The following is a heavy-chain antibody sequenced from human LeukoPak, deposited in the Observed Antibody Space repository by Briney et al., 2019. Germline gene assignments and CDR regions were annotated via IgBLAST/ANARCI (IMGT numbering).Heavy chain of an antibody. Sequence: GASVKVSCKASGYTFTGYYMRWVRQAPGQGLEWMGIINPSGGSTSYAQKFQGRVTMTRDTSTSTVYMELSSLRSEDTAVYYCAREEDGSTVGSKYYFDYWGQGTLVTVSS. J-gene: IGHJ4*02. V-gene: IGHV1-46*01. CDR1: GYTFTGYY. D-gene: IGHD4-23*01. CDR3: AREEDGSTVGSKYYFDY. CDR2: INPSGGST.